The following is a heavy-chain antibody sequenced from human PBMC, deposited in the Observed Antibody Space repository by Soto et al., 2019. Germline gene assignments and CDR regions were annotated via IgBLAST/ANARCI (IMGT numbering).Heavy chain of an antibody. CDR3: VRSSGKFCADFDS. Sequence: PGGSLRPSCVTSGFFFDNYAMHWVRQAPGKGPEWVSGLSGNSDIVAYADSVKGRFTISRDNAKKSLFLQMNNLRPEDTALYYCVRSSGKFCADFDSWGQGTQVTVSS. V-gene: IGHV3-9*01. CDR1: GFFFDNYA. CDR2: LSGNSDIV. J-gene: IGHJ4*02. D-gene: IGHD1-26*01.